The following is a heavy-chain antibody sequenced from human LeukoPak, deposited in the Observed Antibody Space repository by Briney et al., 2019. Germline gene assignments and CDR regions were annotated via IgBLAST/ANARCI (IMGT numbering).Heavy chain of an antibody. D-gene: IGHD2-15*01. Sequence: QSGGSLRLSCAASQFTFSNYAMSWVRQAPGKGLEWVSAISGSGNTTYFGDSVTGRFTISRDNPKNTVYLQMNSLSAEDTAVYYCAKGPAPYCSGGSCYSPHWYFDLWGRGTLVTVSS. CDR2: ISGSGNTT. V-gene: IGHV3-23*01. CDR1: QFTFSNYA. J-gene: IGHJ2*01. CDR3: AKGPAPYCSGGSCYSPHWYFDL.